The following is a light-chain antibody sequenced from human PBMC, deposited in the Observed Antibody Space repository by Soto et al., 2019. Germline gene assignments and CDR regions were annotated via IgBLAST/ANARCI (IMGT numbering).Light chain of an antibody. CDR3: AAWDDSLNAVV. V-gene: IGLV1-36*01. CDR1: SSNIGNNA. Sequence: QSVLTQPPSVSDAPRQRVTISCSGSSSNIGNNAVNWYQQLPGKAPKLLIYYDDVLPSGVSDRFSGSKSGASASLAISGLQSEDEADYYCAAWDDSLNAVVFGGGTKVTVL. CDR2: YDD. J-gene: IGLJ2*01.